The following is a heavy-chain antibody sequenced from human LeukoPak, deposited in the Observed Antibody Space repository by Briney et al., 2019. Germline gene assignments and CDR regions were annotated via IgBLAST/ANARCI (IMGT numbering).Heavy chain of an antibody. CDR3: ASQSSGDFFEDY. V-gene: IGHV3-7*01. CDR1: GFTFSAYW. CDR2: IKQDGSEK. Sequence: GGSLRLSCSASGFTFSAYWMSWVRQAPGKGLEWVANIKQDGSEKYYVDSVKGRFTISRDNAKNSLYLQMNSLRAEDTAVYYCASQSSGDFFEDYWGQGTLVTVSS. J-gene: IGHJ4*02. D-gene: IGHD3/OR15-3a*01.